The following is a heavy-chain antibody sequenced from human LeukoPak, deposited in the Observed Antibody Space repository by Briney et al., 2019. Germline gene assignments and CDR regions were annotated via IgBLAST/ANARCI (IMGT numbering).Heavy chain of an antibody. CDR3: ARLGGSPGKSLSNWALDY. V-gene: IGHV5-51*01. J-gene: IGHJ4*02. Sequence: GESLKISCKVSGYSFSTNWIGWMRQMPGKGLEWMGIIYPDDSDARYSPSFQGQVTISADKSISTTYVQWSSLKASDTAIYYCARLGGSPGKSLSNWALDYWGQGTLVTVSS. CDR2: IYPDDSDA. CDR1: GYSFSTNW. D-gene: IGHD4-11*01.